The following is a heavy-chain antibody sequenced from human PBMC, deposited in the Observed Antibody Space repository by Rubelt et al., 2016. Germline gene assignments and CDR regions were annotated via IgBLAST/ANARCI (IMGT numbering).Heavy chain of an antibody. CDR2: IYYSEST. Sequence: QPQLQESGPGLVKPSETLSLTCTVSGDSISSSSYYWGWIRQPPEKGLEWIGSIYYSESTYYNPSLKSRVTISIDTSKNQFSLNLNSVTAADTAVYYCARTYSSTWTRFDYWGQGTLVIVSS. CDR1: GDSISSSSYY. V-gene: IGHV4-39*01. J-gene: IGHJ4*02. CDR3: ARTYSSTWTRFDY. D-gene: IGHD6-13*01.